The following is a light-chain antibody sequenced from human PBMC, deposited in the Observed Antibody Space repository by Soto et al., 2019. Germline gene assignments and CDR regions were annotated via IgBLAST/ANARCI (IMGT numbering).Light chain of an antibody. V-gene: IGLV4-69*01. Sequence: QPVLTQSPSASASLGASVKLTCTLSSGHSNYAIAWHQQQPENGPRYLMKLNSDGSHSKGDGIPDRFSGSSSGAERYLTISSLKSEDEADYYCQTWGTGTPWVFGGGTKLTVL. CDR3: QTWGTGTPWV. CDR2: LNSDGSH. CDR1: SGHSNYA. J-gene: IGLJ3*02.